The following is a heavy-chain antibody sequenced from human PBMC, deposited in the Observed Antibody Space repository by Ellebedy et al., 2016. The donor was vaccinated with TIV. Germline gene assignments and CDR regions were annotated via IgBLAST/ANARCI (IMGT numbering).Heavy chain of an antibody. V-gene: IGHV2-70*01. J-gene: IGHJ4*02. CDR2: IDCTDDK. CDR3: ARTRRASGTYPEDFDY. CDR1: GFSLSTCEMS. Sequence: SGPTLVKPTQTLTLTCTFSGFSLSTCEMSVSWIRQPPGKALKWLAVIDCTDDKYYSTSLKTRLTISKDTSKNQVVLTMTNMDPVDTATYYCARTRRASGTYPEDFDYWGQGTLVTVSS. D-gene: IGHD3-10*01.